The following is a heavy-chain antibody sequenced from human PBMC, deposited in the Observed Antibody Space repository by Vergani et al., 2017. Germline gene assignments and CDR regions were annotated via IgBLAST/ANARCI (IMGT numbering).Heavy chain of an antibody. V-gene: IGHV1-46*01. D-gene: IGHD3-10*01. Sequence: QVQLVQSGAEVKKPGASVKVSCKASGYTFTSYYMHWVRQAPGQGLEWMGIINPSGGSTSYAQKFQGRVTMTRDTSTSTVYMVLSSLRSEDTAVYYCARGGGYYGSGSYRIDFDYWGQGTLVTVSS. CDR1: GYTFTSYY. CDR3: ARGGGYYGSGSYRIDFDY. J-gene: IGHJ4*02. CDR2: INPSGGST.